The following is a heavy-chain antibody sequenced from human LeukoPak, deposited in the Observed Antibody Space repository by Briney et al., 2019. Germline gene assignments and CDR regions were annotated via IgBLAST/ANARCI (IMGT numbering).Heavy chain of an antibody. V-gene: IGHV5-10-1*01. CDR1: GYSFTSYW. Sequence: ESLKISCKGSGYSFTSYWISWVRQMPGKGLEWMGRIDPSDSYTNYSPSFQGHVTISADKSISTAYLQWSSLKASDTAMYYCARYSSGRAPFDYWGQGTLVTVSS. J-gene: IGHJ4*02. CDR3: ARYSSGRAPFDY. D-gene: IGHD6-19*01. CDR2: IDPSDSYT.